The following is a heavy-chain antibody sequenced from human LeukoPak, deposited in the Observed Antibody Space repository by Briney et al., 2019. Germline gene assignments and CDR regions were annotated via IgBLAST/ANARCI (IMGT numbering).Heavy chain of an antibody. CDR2: IFSGGRT. V-gene: IGHV3-53*01. Sequence: GGSLRLSCVASGFSVSTKYMSWVRQAPGKGLEWVSVIFSGGRTDYTDSVKGRFTISRDDSMNTLYLQMNSPRVEDTAMYYCARERGSEFDFWGQGTLVTVSS. CDR3: ARERGSEFDF. D-gene: IGHD3-10*01. CDR1: GFSVSTKY. J-gene: IGHJ4*02.